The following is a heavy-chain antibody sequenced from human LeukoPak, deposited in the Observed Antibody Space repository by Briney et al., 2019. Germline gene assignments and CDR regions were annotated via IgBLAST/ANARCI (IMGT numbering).Heavy chain of an antibody. V-gene: IGHV4-39*01. CDR3: ARLITMVRGVIQSRLGSEFDI. J-gene: IGHJ3*02. Sequence: SETLSLTCTVSGGSISSSSYYWGWIRQPPGKGLEWIGSIYYSGSTSYNPSLKSRVTISVDTSNNQFSLKLVSVTAADTAVYYCARLITMVRGVIQSRLGSEFDIWGQGTMVTVSS. D-gene: IGHD3-10*01. CDR1: GGSISSSSYY. CDR2: IYYSGST.